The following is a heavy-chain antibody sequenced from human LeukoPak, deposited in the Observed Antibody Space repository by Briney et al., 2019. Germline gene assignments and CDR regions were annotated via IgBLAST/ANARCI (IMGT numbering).Heavy chain of an antibody. Sequence: SETLSLTCVVYGGSFSGHYWSWIRQPPGKGLEWIGEINHSGSTNYIPSLKSRVTISVGTSKSQFSLKLSSVTAADTAVYYCARHDYRGINDGMDVWGQGTTVIASS. CDR1: GGSFSGHY. J-gene: IGHJ6*02. CDR2: INHSGST. CDR3: ARHDYRGINDGMDV. D-gene: IGHD3-16*02. V-gene: IGHV4-34*01.